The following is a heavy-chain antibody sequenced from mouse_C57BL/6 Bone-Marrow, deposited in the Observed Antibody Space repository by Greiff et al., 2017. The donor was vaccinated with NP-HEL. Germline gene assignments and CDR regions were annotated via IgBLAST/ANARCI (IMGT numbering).Heavy chain of an antibody. Sequence: EVQVVESGGGLVKPGGSLKLSCAASGFTFSDYGMHWVRQAPEKGLEWVAYISSGSSTIYYADTVKGRFTISRDNAKNTLFLQMTSLRSEDTAMYYCAKRYSTRGYFDVWGTGTTVTVSS. CDR3: AKRYSTRGYFDV. V-gene: IGHV5-17*01. J-gene: IGHJ1*03. CDR1: GFTFSDYG. CDR2: ISSGSSTI.